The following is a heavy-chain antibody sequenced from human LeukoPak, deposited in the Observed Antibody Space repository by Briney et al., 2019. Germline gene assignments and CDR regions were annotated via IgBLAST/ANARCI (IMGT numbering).Heavy chain of an antibody. CDR3: TRILWFGESYYFDY. CDR2: IRSKANSYAT. V-gene: IGHV3-73*01. CDR1: GFTFSGSA. J-gene: IGHJ4*02. D-gene: IGHD3-10*01. Sequence: GGSLRLSCAASGFTFSGSAMHWVRQASRKGRGWVGRIRSKANSYATAYAASVKGRFTISRDDSKNTAYLQMNSLKTEDTAVYYCTRILWFGESYYFDYWGQGTLVTVSS.